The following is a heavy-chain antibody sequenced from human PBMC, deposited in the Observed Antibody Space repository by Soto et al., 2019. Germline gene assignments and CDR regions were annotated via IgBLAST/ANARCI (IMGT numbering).Heavy chain of an antibody. CDR2: ISGSGGGT. CDR1: GFSFSSYA. D-gene: IGHD3-10*01. J-gene: IGHJ4*02. Sequence: GGSLRLSCAASGFSFSSYAMSWVRQAPGKGLEWVSGISGSGGGTYYADSVEGRFTISRDNSKNTLYLQMNSLRAEDTAVYYCAKDRSSGSYYMWGYWGQGTLVTVSS. V-gene: IGHV3-23*01. CDR3: AKDRSSGSYYMWGY.